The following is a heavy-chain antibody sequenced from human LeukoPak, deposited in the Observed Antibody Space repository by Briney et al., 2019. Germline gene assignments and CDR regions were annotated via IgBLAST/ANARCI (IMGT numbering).Heavy chain of an antibody. CDR2: IIPIFGTA. J-gene: IGHJ3*02. D-gene: IGHD2-2*01. V-gene: IGHV1-69*13. CDR3: ASRPYQLLVGKSGDAFDT. CDR1: GGTSSSYA. Sequence: SVKVSCKASGGTSSSYAISWVRQAPGQGLEWMGGIIPIFGTANYAQKFQGRVTITADESTSTAYMELSSLRSEDTAVYYCASRPYQLLVGKSGDAFDTWGQGTMVTVSS.